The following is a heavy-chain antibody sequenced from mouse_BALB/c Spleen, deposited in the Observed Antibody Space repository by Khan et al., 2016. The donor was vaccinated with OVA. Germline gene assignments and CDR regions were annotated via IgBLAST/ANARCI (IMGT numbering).Heavy chain of an antibody. J-gene: IGHJ3*01. CDR3: ARSTYRYAFAY. CDR1: GDSITSGY. D-gene: IGHD2-14*01. V-gene: IGHV3-8*02. CDR2: MIYTGYT. Sequence: EVQLQESGPSLVKPSQTLSLTCSVTGDSITSGYWSWIRKFPGNKLEYMGYMIYTGYTYYNPSLKSRISIPRPPSKNQYFLQLNSVTTEDTATYYCARSTYRYAFAYWGQGTLVTVSA.